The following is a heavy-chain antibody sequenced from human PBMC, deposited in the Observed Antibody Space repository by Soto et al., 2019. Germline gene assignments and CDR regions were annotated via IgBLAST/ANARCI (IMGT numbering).Heavy chain of an antibody. CDR3: ASTMDV. J-gene: IGHJ6*02. CDR1: GFTFSSYA. CDR2: ISYDGSNK. V-gene: IGHV3-30-3*01. Sequence: QVQLVESGGGVVQPGRSLRLSCAASGFTFSSYAMHWVRQAPGKGLEWVAVISYDGSNKYYADSVKGRFTISRDNSKNTLYLQMDSLRDEDTAVYYSASTMDVWGQGTTVTVSS.